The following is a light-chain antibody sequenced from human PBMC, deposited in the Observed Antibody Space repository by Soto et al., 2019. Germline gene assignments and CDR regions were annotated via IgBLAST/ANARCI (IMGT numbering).Light chain of an antibody. CDR2: LEGTGAY. CDR3: ETWGSNIWV. Sequence: QLVLTQSSSASASLGSSVKLTCTLSSGHISYIIAWHQQQPGKAPRNLMKLEGTGAYNKRSGVPDRFSGSGSGADRYLTISNLLFEDEADYYCETWGSNIWVCGGGTKLTVL. J-gene: IGLJ3*02. CDR1: SGHISYI. V-gene: IGLV4-60*02.